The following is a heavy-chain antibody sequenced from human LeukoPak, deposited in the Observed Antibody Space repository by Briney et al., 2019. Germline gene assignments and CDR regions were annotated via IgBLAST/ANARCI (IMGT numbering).Heavy chain of an antibody. V-gene: IGHV3-74*01. CDR2: INSDGSST. CDR3: ASYGIAVAGTDY. J-gene: IGHJ4*02. CDR1: GFTFSSYW. D-gene: IGHD6-19*01. Sequence: GGSLRLSCAASGFTFSSYWMHWVRQAPAKGLVWVSRINSDGSSTSYADSVKGRFTISRDNAKNTLYLQMNSLRAEDTAVYYCASYGIAVAGTDYWGQGTLVTVSS.